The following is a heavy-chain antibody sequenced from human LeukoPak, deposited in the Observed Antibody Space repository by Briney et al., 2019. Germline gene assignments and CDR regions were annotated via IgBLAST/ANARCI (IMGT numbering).Heavy chain of an antibody. CDR1: GVSLASSDHY. D-gene: IGHD1-26*01. CDR3: ARQSVLLPTIHWFDH. CDR2: IHNSETT. V-gene: IGHV4-39*01. J-gene: IGHJ5*02. Sequence: SETLSLTCTVSGVSLASSDHYWGWIRQTPGKGLEWIGSIHNSETTYYNPSLNRAVTISIDTSTNELSLRLNSVTAADTAVYYCARQSVLLPTIHWFDHWGHGTLVTVSS.